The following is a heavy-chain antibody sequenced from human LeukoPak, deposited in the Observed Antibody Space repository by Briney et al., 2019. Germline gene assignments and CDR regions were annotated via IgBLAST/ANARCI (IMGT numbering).Heavy chain of an antibody. CDR3: ARRVAAAHIDY. Sequence: SETLSLTCTVSGGSISSYYWSWIRQPPGKGLEWIGYIYYSGSTNYNPSLKSRVTISVDTSKNQFSLKLSSVTDADTAVYYCARRVAAAHIDYWGQGTLVTVSS. J-gene: IGHJ4*02. D-gene: IGHD6-13*01. CDR1: GGSISSYY. CDR2: IYYSGST. V-gene: IGHV4-59*08.